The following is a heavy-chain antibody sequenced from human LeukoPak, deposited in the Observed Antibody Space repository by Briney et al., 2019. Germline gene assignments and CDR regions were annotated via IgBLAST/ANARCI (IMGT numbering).Heavy chain of an antibody. CDR2: INPNSGGT. D-gene: IGHD3-22*01. J-gene: IGHJ4*02. Sequence: ASVKVSCKASGYTFTGYYMHWVRQAPGQGLEWMGWINPNSGGTNYAQKFQGRVTMTRDTSISTAYMELSRLRSDDTAVYYCARVILPRRNYYDSSGWINLDYWGQGTLVTVSS. CDR1: GYTFTGYY. V-gene: IGHV1-2*02. CDR3: ARVILPRRNYYDSSGWINLDY.